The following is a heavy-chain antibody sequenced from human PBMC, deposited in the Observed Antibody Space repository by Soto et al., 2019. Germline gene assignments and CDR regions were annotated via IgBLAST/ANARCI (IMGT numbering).Heavy chain of an antibody. Sequence: GGSLRLSCAASGFTFSSYAMSWVRQAPGKGLEWVSTISGSGGSTYYADSVKGRFTIARDNSKNTLYLQMDSLRAEDAAVYYCAKHRMPGTTGEFDDYWGQGTLVTVSS. CDR1: GFTFSSYA. J-gene: IGHJ4*02. V-gene: IGHV3-23*01. D-gene: IGHD3-10*01. CDR3: AKHRMPGTTGEFDDY. CDR2: ISGSGGST.